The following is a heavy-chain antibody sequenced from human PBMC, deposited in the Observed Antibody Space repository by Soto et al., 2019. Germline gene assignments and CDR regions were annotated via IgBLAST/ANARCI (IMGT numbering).Heavy chain of an antibody. CDR3: ARGYCSGGSCYSGGNYYYHNMDV. Sequence: QVQLVQSGAEVKKPGSSVKVSCKASGGTFSSYAISWVRQAPGQGLEWMGGIIPIFGTANYAQKFQGRVTITADESTSTAYMELSSLRSEDTAVYYCARGYCSGGSCYSGGNYYYHNMDVWGQGTTVTVSS. V-gene: IGHV1-69*01. CDR1: GGTFSSYA. D-gene: IGHD2-15*01. J-gene: IGHJ6*02. CDR2: IIPIFGTA.